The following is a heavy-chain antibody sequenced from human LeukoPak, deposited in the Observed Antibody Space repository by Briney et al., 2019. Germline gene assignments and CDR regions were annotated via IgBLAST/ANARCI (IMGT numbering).Heavy chain of an antibody. V-gene: IGHV4-61*01. D-gene: IGHD1-20*01. CDR1: GGSVSSGSYY. J-gene: IGHJ3*02. CDR3: ARVWNNWNDATSDAFDI. CDR2: IYYSGST. Sequence: NSSETLSLTCTVSGGSVSSGSYYWRWIRQPPGKGLEWIGYIYYSGSTNYNPSLKSRVTISVDTSKNQFSLKLSSVTAADTAVYYCARVWNNWNDATSDAFDIWGQGTMVTVSS.